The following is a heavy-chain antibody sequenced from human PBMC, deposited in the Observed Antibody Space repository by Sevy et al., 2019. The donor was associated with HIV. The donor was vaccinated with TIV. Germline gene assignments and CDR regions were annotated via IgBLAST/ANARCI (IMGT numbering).Heavy chain of an antibody. CDR3: ARDSRRQLVSSGAFDI. CDR2: IYYSGST. V-gene: IGHV4-31*03. CDR1: GGSISSGGYY. D-gene: IGHD6-6*01. Sequence: SETLSLTCTVSGGSISSGGYYWSWIRQHPGKGLEWIGYIYYSGSTYYNPSLKSRVTISVDTSKNQFSLRLSSVTAADTAVYYCARDSRRQLVSSGAFDIWGQGTMVTVSS. J-gene: IGHJ3*02.